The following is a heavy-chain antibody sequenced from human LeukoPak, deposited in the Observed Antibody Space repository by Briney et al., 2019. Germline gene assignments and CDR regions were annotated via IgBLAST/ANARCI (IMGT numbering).Heavy chain of an antibody. V-gene: IGHV4-61*01. CDR3: ARDSMTDSSTFDY. CDR2: IYDGGSP. D-gene: IGHD2/OR15-2a*01. J-gene: IGHJ4*02. Sequence: PETLSLTCTVSGGSVSSGSYYWSWIRQPPGKGLEWIGYIYDGGSPNYNPSLKSRVTISVDTSKNQFSLKLSSVTATDTAVYDYARDSMTDSSTFDYWAQGTLVPVSS. CDR1: GGSVSSGSYY.